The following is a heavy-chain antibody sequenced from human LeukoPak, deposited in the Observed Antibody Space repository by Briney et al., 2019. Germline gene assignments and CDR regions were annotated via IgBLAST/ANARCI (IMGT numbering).Heavy chain of an antibody. V-gene: IGHV3-23*01. Sequence: GGSLRLSCAASGFTFSSYAMSWVRHAPGEGLEWVSAISDSGGTTYYADSVKGRFTISRDNSKNTLYLQMNSLRGEDTAVYYCAKLTRGYCSSTACPNWFDPWGQGTLVTVSS. CDR3: AKLTRGYCSSTACPNWFDP. CDR1: GFTFSSYA. CDR2: ISDSGGTT. J-gene: IGHJ5*02. D-gene: IGHD2-2*01.